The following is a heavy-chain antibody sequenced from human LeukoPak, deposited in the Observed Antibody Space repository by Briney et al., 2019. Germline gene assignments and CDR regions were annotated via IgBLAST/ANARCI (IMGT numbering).Heavy chain of an antibody. CDR2: IYHSEST. D-gene: IGHD1-7*01. V-gene: IGHV4-38-2*02. J-gene: IGHJ6*04. Sequence: SETLSLTCTVSGYSISSGYHWGWIRQPPGKGLEWIAGIYHSESTYYNPSLKSRVTMSVDTSKNQFSLKLSSVTAADTAVYYCARIVEDNWNSGDVWGKGTTVTVSS. CDR1: GYSISSGYH. CDR3: ARIVEDNWNSGDV.